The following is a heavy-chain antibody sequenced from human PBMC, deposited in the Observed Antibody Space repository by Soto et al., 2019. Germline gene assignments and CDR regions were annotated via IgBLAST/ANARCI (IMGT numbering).Heavy chain of an antibody. Sequence: GGSLRLSCAASGFTFSSYAMSWVRQAPGKGLEWVSAISGSGGSTYYADSVKGRFTISRDNSKNTLYLQMNSLRAEDTAVYYFAKGRYCSSTSGDGPIRLGYYFDYWGQGTLVTVSS. CDR2: ISGSGGST. D-gene: IGHD2-2*01. J-gene: IGHJ4*02. CDR1: GFTFSSYA. V-gene: IGHV3-23*01. CDR3: AKGRYCSSTSGDGPIRLGYYFDY.